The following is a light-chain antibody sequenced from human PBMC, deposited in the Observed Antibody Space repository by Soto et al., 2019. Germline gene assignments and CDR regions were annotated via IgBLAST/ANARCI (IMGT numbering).Light chain of an antibody. CDR1: QSVLSSSNNKNY. CDR2: WAS. J-gene: IGKJ1*01. CDR3: QHYYSYPPWT. V-gene: IGKV4-1*01. Sequence: DIVMTQSPDSLAVSLGERATINCKSSQSVLSSSNNKNYLAWYQQKSGQPPRLLIYWASTRESGVPDRFSGSGSGTDFTLTINSLQAEDVAVYCCQHYYSYPPWTFGQGTKVEIK.